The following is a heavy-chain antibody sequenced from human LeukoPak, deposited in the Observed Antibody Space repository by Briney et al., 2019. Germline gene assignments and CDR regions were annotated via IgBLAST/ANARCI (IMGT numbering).Heavy chain of an antibody. CDR2: ISYDGSNK. J-gene: IGHJ3*02. V-gene: IGHV3-30*03. Sequence: PGGSLRLSCAASGFTFSSYGMHWVRQAPGKGLEWVAVISYDGSNKYYADSLKGRFTISRDNAKNSLYLQMNSLRAEDTAVYYCARDPYYDFWSDYGTEAFDIWGQGTMVTVSS. D-gene: IGHD3-3*01. CDR3: ARDPYYDFWSDYGTEAFDI. CDR1: GFTFSSYG.